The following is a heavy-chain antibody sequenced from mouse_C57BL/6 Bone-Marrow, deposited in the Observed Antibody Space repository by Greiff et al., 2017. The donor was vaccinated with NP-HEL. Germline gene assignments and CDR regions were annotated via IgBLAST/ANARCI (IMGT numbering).Heavy chain of an antibody. V-gene: IGHV1-64*01. CDR3: SRLYNGYYLYYYAMDY. D-gene: IGHD2-3*01. CDR2: IHPNSGST. CDR1: GYTFTSYW. Sequence: QVQLQQPGAELVKPGASVKLSCKASGYTFTSYWMHWVKQRPGQGLEWIGMIHPNSGSTNYNKKFKSKATLTVDKSSSTAYMQLSSLTSEDSAVYYCSRLYNGYYLYYYAMDYWGQGTSVTVSS. J-gene: IGHJ4*01.